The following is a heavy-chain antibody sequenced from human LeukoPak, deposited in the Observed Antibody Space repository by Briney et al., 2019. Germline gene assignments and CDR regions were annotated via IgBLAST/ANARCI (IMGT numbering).Heavy chain of an antibody. J-gene: IGHJ4*02. CDR3: ARSGLVSGYYLDY. V-gene: IGHV4-39*07. D-gene: IGHD3-3*01. CDR2: IYYSGST. Sequence: PSETLSLTCTVSGGSISSSSYYWGWIRQPPGKGLEWIGSIYYSGSTYYNPSLKSRVTISVDTSKNQFSLKLSSVTAANTAVYYCARSGLVSGYYLDYWGQGTLVTVSS. CDR1: GGSISSSSYY.